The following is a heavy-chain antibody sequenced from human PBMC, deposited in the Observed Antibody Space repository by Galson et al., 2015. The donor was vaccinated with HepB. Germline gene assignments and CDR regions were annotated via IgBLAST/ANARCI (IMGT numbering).Heavy chain of an antibody. CDR3: AKGINMGAYYFDS. CDR1: GFTFSDFG. V-gene: IGHV3-30*18. D-gene: IGHD1-26*01. CDR2: ISYDGRNE. J-gene: IGHJ4*02. Sequence: SLRLSCAASGFTFSDFGMHWVRQAPGKGLEWVACISYDGRNEYYPDSLKGRFTISRDNSNNTLSLQMNSLRTEDTAVYYCAKGINMGAYYFDSWGQGTLVTVSS.